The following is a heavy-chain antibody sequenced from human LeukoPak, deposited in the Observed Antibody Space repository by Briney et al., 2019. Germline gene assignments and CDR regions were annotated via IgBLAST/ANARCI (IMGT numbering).Heavy chain of an antibody. CDR1: GGSISSSSYY. J-gene: IGHJ6*02. V-gene: IGHV4-31*03. Sequence: SETLSLTCTVSGGSISSSSYYWGWIRQHPGKGLEWIGYIYYSGSTYYNPSLKSRVTISVDTSKNQFSLKLSSVTAADTAVYYCATGGAYYYDSSGPPLLLEYYGMDVWGQGTTVTVYS. D-gene: IGHD3-22*01. CDR2: IYYSGST. CDR3: ATGGAYYYDSSGPPLLLEYYGMDV.